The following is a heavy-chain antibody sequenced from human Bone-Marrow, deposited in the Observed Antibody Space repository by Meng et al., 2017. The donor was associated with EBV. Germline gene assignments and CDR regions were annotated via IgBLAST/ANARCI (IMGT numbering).Heavy chain of an antibody. Sequence: QFQLLKSGAELQKPGASVKASCKASGYTVTSYGISWVRQAPGQGLEWMGWISAYNVNTNYAQKLQGRVTMTTDTSTSTTYMELRSLRSDDTAVYYCAREVEYFQHWGQGTLVTVSS. J-gene: IGHJ1*01. CDR1: GYTVTSYG. V-gene: IGHV1-18*01. CDR2: ISAYNVNT. D-gene: IGHD2-15*01. CDR3: AREVEYFQH.